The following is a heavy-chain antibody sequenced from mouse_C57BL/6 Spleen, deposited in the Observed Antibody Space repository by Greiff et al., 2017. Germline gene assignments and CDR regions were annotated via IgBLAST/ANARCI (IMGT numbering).Heavy chain of an antibody. CDR3: ARHEDYSSTLYYAMGY. J-gene: IGHJ4*01. Sequence: EVQRVESGGDLVKPGGSLKLSCAASGFTFSSYGMSWVRQTPDKRLEWVATISSGGSYTYYPDSVKGRFTISRDNAKNTLYLQMSSLKSEDTAMYYCARHEDYSSTLYYAMGYWGQGTSVTVSS. V-gene: IGHV5-6*01. CDR2: ISSGGSYT. D-gene: IGHD1-1*01. CDR1: GFTFSSYG.